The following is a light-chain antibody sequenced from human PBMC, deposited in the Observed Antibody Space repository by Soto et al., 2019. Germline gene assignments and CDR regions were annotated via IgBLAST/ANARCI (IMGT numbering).Light chain of an antibody. CDR3: QQYYSYPPT. CDR1: QGISSY. V-gene: IGKV1-8*01. J-gene: IGKJ4*01. CDR2: AAS. Sequence: AIRMTQSPSSFSTSTGDRVTITCRASQGISSYLAWYQQKPGKAPKLMIYAASTLQSGVPSRFSGSGSGTDFTLTISCLQSEEFATYYCQQYYSYPPTFGGGTKVDIK.